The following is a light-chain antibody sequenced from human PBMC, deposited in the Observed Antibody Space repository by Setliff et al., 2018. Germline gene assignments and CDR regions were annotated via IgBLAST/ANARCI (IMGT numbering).Light chain of an antibody. CDR2: AVT. CDR3: SSYAGSNNYVL. V-gene: IGLV2-8*01. J-gene: IGLJ2*01. Sequence: QSALTQPPSASGSPGQSVTISCTGTSSDVGGYNYVSWHQQHPGKAPKLMIYAVTKRPSGVPDRFSGSKSANTASLTVSGLQAEDEADYYCSSYAGSNNYVLFGGGTQLTVL. CDR1: SSDVGGYNY.